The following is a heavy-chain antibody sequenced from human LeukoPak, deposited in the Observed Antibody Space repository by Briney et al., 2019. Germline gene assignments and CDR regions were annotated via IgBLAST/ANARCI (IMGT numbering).Heavy chain of an antibody. V-gene: IGHV4-34*01. CDR1: GGSFSGYY. CDR2: INHSGST. J-gene: IGHJ4*02. D-gene: IGHD6-13*01. CDR3: ARAAAGCLDY. Sequence: PSETLSLTCAVYGGSFSGYYWSWIRQPPGKGLEWIGEINHSGSTNYNPSLKSRVTISVDTSKNQFSLKLSSVTAADTAVYYCARAAAGCLDYWGQGTLVTVSS.